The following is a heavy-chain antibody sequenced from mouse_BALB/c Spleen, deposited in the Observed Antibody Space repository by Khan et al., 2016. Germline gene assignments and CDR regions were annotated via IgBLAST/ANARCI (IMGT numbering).Heavy chain of an antibody. CDR3: VSIYDGYYVGLYYAMDY. CDR1: GYTFTNYG. D-gene: IGHD2-3*01. Sequence: QIQLVQSGPELKKPGETVKISCKASGYTFTNYGMNWVKQAPGKGLKWMGWINTYTGEPTYADDFKGRFAFSLETSASTAYLQINNLKNEDTATYFCVSIYDGYYVGLYYAMDYWGQGTSVTVAS. V-gene: IGHV9-3-1*01. CDR2: INTYTGEP. J-gene: IGHJ4*01.